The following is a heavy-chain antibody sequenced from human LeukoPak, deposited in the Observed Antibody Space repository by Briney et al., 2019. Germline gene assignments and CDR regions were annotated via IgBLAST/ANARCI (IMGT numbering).Heavy chain of an antibody. Sequence: GGSLRLSCAASGFTVSSTYMNWVRQVPGKGLEWVSVIYGGGTTFYADSVKGRFTVSRDNSKNTLFLQMNSLRAEDTAVYYCARALAFGGWLDPWGRGTLVTASS. CDR3: ARALAFGGWLDP. J-gene: IGHJ5*02. CDR2: IYGGGTT. V-gene: IGHV3-53*01. D-gene: IGHD3-16*01. CDR1: GFTVSSTY.